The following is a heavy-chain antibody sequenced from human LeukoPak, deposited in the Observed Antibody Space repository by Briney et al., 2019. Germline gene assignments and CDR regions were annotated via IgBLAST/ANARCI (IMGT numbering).Heavy chain of an antibody. CDR2: INAGNGNT. J-gene: IGHJ5*02. V-gene: IGHV1-3*01. D-gene: IGHD3-22*01. Sequence: ASVTVSCKASGYTFTSYAMHWVRQAPGQRLEWMGWINAGNGNTKYSQKFQGRVTITRVTSASTAYMELSSLRSEDTAVYYCAREAWNYYDSSGSYNWFDPWGQGTLVTVSP. CDR1: GYTFTSYA. CDR3: AREAWNYYDSSGSYNWFDP.